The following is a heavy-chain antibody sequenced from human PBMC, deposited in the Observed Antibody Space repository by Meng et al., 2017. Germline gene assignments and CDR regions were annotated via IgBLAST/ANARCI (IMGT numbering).Heavy chain of an antibody. J-gene: IGHJ4*02. V-gene: IGHV6-1*01. CDR1: GDSVSSNSAA. CDR3: ARGSYSFDS. D-gene: IGHD1-26*01. Sequence: LPQSGPGLVKPPQTLPPTLAISGDSVSSNSAAWNWIRQSPSRGLEWLGRAYYRSKWYHDYAESVKSRISIDPDTSKNQFSLQLRSVTPEDSAVYYCARGSYSFDSWGQRTLVTVSS. CDR2: AYYRSKWYH.